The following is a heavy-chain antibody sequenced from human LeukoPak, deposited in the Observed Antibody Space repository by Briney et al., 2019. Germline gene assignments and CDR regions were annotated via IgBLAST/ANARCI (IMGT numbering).Heavy chain of an antibody. Sequence: PGRSLRLSCAASGFTFSSYGMHWVRQAPGKGLEWVAVIWYDGSNKYYADSVKSRFTISRVNSKNTLYLQMNSLRAEDTAVYYCARGQWLLPNWGQRTLVTVSS. J-gene: IGHJ4*02. CDR1: GFTFSSYG. V-gene: IGHV3-33*01. D-gene: IGHD3-22*01. CDR3: ARGQWLLPN. CDR2: IWYDGSNK.